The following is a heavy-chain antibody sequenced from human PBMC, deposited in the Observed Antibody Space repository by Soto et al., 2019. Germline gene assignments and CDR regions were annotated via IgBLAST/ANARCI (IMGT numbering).Heavy chain of an antibody. J-gene: IGHJ4*02. D-gene: IGHD4-17*01. CDR3: ARRWYGEGNDY. CDR1: GFTVSSNY. CDR2: IYSGGST. V-gene: IGHV3-66*01. Sequence: GGSLRLSCAASGFTVSSNYMSWVRQAPGKGLEWVSVIYSGGSTYYADSVKGRFTISRDNSKNTLYLQMNSLRAEDTAVYYCARRWYGEGNDYWGQGTLVTVSS.